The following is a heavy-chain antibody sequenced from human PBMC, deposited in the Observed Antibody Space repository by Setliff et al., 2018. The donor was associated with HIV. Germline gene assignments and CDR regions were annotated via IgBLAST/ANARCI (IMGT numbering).Heavy chain of an antibody. J-gene: IGHJ4*02. CDR2: INPGGSA. CDR3: VLLEVPFIEGIAPPL. V-gene: IGHV4-34*01. Sequence: PSETLSLTCAVYGGSFSAYYWSWVCQPPEKGRERIGEINPGGSATYNPSLKSRVTISVDTSKNQFSLKLNTVTAADTAIYYCVLLEVPFIEGIAPPLWGQGSLVTVSS. CDR1: GGSFSAYY. D-gene: IGHD2-15*01.